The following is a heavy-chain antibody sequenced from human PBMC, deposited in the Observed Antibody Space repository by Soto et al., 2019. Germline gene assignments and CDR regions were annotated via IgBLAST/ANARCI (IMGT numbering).Heavy chain of an antibody. Sequence: KRSETLSLTCTVSGDSITNYYWNWIRQPAGKGLEWIGRVYTSGSTNYNPSLKSRVTMSVDTSKNQFSLKLISVTAADTAVYYCARETYLQWLVLDYWGQGALVTVSS. J-gene: IGHJ4*02. V-gene: IGHV4-4*07. CDR1: GDSITNYY. D-gene: IGHD6-19*01. CDR3: ARETYLQWLVLDY. CDR2: VYTSGST.